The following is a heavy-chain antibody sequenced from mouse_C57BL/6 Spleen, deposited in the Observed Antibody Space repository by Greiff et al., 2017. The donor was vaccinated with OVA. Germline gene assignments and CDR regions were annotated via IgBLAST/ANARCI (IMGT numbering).Heavy chain of an antibody. CDR1: GFTFSDYG. D-gene: IGHD2-1*01. J-gene: IGHJ2*01. CDR3: ARLYRDYFDD. V-gene: IGHV5-17*01. CDR2: ISSGSSTI. Sequence: EVKLMESGGGLVKPGGSLKLSCAASGFTFSDYGMHWVRQAPEKGLEWVAYISSGSSTIYYADTVKGRFTISRDNAKNTLFLQMTSLRSEDTAMYYCARLYRDYFDDWGQGTTLTVSS.